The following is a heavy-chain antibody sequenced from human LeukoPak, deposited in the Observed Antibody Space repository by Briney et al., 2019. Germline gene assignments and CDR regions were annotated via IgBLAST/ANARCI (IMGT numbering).Heavy chain of an antibody. J-gene: IGHJ4*02. CDR2: INPNSGGT. V-gene: IGHV1-2*02. CDR3: ARWTSLITGTTQPF. Sequence: GASVKVSCKASGYTFTGYYMHWVRQAPGQGLEWMGWINPNSGGTNYAQKFQGRVTMTRDTSISTAYMELSRLRSDDTAVYYCARWTSLITGTTQPFWGQGTLVTVSS. CDR1: GYTFTGYY. D-gene: IGHD1-7*01.